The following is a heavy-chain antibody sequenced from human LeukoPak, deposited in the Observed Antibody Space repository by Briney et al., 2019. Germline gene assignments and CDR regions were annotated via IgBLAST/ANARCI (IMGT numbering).Heavy chain of an antibody. CDR2: IYSGGST. V-gene: IGHV3-66*01. Sequence: GGSLRLSCAASGFTVSSNYMSWVRQAPGKGLEWVSVIYSGGSTYYADSVKGRFTISRDNSKNTPYLQMNSLRAEDTAVYYCARDSSWDNYRYLDYWGQGTLVTVSS. CDR3: ARDSSWDNYRYLDY. D-gene: IGHD4-11*01. CDR1: GFTVSSNY. J-gene: IGHJ4*02.